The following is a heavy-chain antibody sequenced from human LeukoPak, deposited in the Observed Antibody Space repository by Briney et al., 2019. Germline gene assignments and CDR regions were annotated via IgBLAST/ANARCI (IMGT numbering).Heavy chain of an antibody. CDR3: ARGPFTLIRGPYNWFDP. V-gene: IGHV4-4*07. J-gene: IGHJ5*01. CDR2: IYTSGNT. D-gene: IGHD3-10*01. Sequence: SETLSLTRTVSGDSISSYYWSWIRQPAGKGLEWIGRIYTSGNTNYNPSLKSRVTMSVDTSRNQFSLKLSSVTAADTAVYYCARGPFTLIRGPYNWFDPWGQGTLVTVSS. CDR1: GDSISSYY.